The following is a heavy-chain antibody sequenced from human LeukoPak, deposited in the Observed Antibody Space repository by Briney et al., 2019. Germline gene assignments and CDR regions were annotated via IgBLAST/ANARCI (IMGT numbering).Heavy chain of an antibody. D-gene: IGHD2/OR15-2a*01. Sequence: PGRSLRLSCAASGFTFDDYAMHWVRQAPGKGLEWVSGISWNSGSIGYADSVKGRFTISRDNSKNTLYLQMNSLRAEDTAVYYCAKSVGVLGRFHFDYWGQGTLVTVSS. CDR2: ISWNSGSI. CDR3: AKSVGVLGRFHFDY. J-gene: IGHJ4*02. CDR1: GFTFDDYA. V-gene: IGHV3-9*01.